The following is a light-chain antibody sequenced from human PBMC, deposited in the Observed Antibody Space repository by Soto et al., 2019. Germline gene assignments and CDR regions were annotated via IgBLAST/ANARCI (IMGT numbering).Light chain of an antibody. J-gene: IGKJ5*01. CDR2: DAS. CDR3: QQRSNWPIT. V-gene: IGKV3-11*01. CDR1: QSVSSY. Sequence: EIVLTQSPATLSLSPGDRATLSCRASQSVSSYLAWYQQKPGQAPRLLIYDASNRATGIPARFSGSGSGTDLTITISSLEPEDFEVYDGQQRSNWPITFGQGTRLEIK.